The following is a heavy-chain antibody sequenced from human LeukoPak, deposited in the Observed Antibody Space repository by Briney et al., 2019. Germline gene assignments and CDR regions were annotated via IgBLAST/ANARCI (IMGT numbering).Heavy chain of an antibody. CDR2: IYTSGST. D-gene: IGHD3-22*01. Sequence: PSETLSLTCTVSGGSISSYYWSWIRQPAGKGLDWIGRIYTSGSTNYNPSLKSRVTISVDTSKNQFSLKLSSVTAADTAVYYCARGGYYDSSGYFKGGDWGQGTLVTVSS. V-gene: IGHV4-4*07. CDR3: ARGGYYDSSGYFKGGD. CDR1: GGSISSYY. J-gene: IGHJ4*02.